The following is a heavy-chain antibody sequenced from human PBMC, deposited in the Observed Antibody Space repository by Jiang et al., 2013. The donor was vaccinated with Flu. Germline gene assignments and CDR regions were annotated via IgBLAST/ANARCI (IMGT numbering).Heavy chain of an antibody. CDR3: VTREGAAAAPY. Sequence: VQLLESGGGLVKPGGSLRLSCAASGFTFNTFVMNWVRQTPGKGLEWVSAISSSGSDIYYADSVKGRFTISRDNAKNSLYLQMNSLRAEDTAVYYCVTREGAAAAPYWGQGTLVTVSS. CDR1: GFTFNTFV. J-gene: IGHJ4*02. CDR2: ISSSGSDI. V-gene: IGHV3-21*01. D-gene: IGHD6-13*01.